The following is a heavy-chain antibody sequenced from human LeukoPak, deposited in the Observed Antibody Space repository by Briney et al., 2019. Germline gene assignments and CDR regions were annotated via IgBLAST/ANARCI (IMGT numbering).Heavy chain of an antibody. CDR3: AKEVDTYYYYGMDV. J-gene: IGHJ6*02. CDR2: ISGSGGSA. D-gene: IGHD5-18*01. V-gene: IGHV3-23*01. CDR1: GFTFSSYA. Sequence: GGSLRLSCAASGFTFSSYAMSWVRQAPGKGLEWVSAISGSGGSAYYADSVKGRFTISRDNSKNTLYLQMNTLRAEDTAVYYCAKEVDTYYYYGMDVWGQGTTVTVSS.